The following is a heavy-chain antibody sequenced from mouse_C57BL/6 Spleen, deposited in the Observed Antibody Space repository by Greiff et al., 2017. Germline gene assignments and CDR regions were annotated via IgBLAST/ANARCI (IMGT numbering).Heavy chain of an antibody. D-gene: IGHD2-3*01. J-gene: IGHJ4*01. CDR1: GYTFTSYG. Sequence: QVQLQQSGAELARPGASVKLSCKASGYTFTSYGISWVKQRTGQGLEWIGVIYPRSGNTYYNEKFKGKATLTADKSSSTAYMELRSLTSEDSAFYFCARDGMDYWGQGTSVTVSS. CDR3: ARDGMDY. V-gene: IGHV1-81*01. CDR2: IYPRSGNT.